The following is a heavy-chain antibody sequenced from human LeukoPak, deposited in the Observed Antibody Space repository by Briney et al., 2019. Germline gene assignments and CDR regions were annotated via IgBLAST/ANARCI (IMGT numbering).Heavy chain of an antibody. CDR2: INPNSGGT. V-gene: IGHV1-2*02. Sequence: ASVTVSCKASGYTFTGYYMHWVRQAPGQGLEWMGWINPNSGGTNYAQKFQGRVTMTRDTSISTAYMELSRLRSDDTAVYYCARNGDRFGFKGDYSDYYYYMDVWGKGTTVTVSS. CDR1: GYTFTGYY. D-gene: IGHD4-17*01. CDR3: ARNGDRFGFKGDYSDYYYYMDV. J-gene: IGHJ6*03.